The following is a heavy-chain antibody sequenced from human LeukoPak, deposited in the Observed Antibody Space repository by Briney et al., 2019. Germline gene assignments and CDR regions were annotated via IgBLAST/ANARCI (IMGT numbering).Heavy chain of an antibody. CDR3: ARAREAPANVFPDH. CDR1: GFTFSRYW. CDR2: INQDGSKK. J-gene: IGHJ4*02. V-gene: IGHV3-7*01. Sequence: PGGSLRLSCAASGFTFSRYWMTWVRQSPGKGLEWVANINQDGSKKYYGDSVTGRFTISRDNAENSLFLQMNSLRADDTGVYYCARAREAPANVFPDHWGQGVVVTVSS. D-gene: IGHD2-15*01.